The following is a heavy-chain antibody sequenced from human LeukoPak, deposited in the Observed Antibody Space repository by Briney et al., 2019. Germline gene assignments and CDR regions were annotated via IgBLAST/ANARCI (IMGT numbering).Heavy chain of an antibody. V-gene: IGHV1-69*05. J-gene: IGHJ5*01. CDR1: GGTFSSYA. CDR2: IIPIFGTT. CDR3: AKDDGSATMGFDS. D-gene: IGHD1-26*01. Sequence: SVKVSCKASGGTFSSYAFSWVRQAPGQGLEWMGGIIPIFGTTNYAEQFQGRVTITTDESTSTAYLDLSSLRSEDTAVYYCAKDDGSATMGFDSWGQGTLVTVSS.